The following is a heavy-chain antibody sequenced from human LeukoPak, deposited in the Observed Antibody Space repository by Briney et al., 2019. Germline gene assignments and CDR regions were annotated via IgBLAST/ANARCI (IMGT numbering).Heavy chain of an antibody. CDR2: IYHSGST. CDR3: ARDGGQQLVLGY. D-gene: IGHD6-13*01. CDR1: GVSISSGGYY. Sequence: PSQTLSLTCTVSGVSISSGGYYWSWIRQPPGKGLEWIGYIYHSGSTYYDPSLKSRVTISVDRSKNQFSLKLSSVTAADTAVYYCARDGGQQLVLGYWGQGTLVTVSS. J-gene: IGHJ4*02. V-gene: IGHV4-30-2*01.